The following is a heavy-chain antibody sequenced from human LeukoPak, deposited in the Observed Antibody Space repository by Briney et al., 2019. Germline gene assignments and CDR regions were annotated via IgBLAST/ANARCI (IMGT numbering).Heavy chain of an antibody. CDR1: RFTFSSYW. Sequence: GGSLRLSCAASRFTFSSYWMTWVRQAPGKGLEWVANIKQDGRDTYYVDSVKGRFTISRDNAKNSLYLQMNSLRAEDTAVYYCARDREIYGSGSKTFDYWGQGTLVTVSS. J-gene: IGHJ4*02. CDR2: IKQDGRDT. V-gene: IGHV3-7*04. D-gene: IGHD3-10*01. CDR3: ARDREIYGSGSKTFDY.